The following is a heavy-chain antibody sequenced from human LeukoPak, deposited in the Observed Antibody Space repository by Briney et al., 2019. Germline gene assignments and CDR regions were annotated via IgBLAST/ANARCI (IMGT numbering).Heavy chain of an antibody. V-gene: IGHV3-21*01. D-gene: IGHD3-22*01. CDR1: GFTFSSYS. Sequence: GGSLRLSCAASGFTFSSYSMNWVRQAPGKGLEWVSSISSSSSYIYYADSVKGRFTISRDNAKNSLYLQMNSLRAEDTAVHYCTPLEIVVVINGDAFDIWGQGTMVTVSS. CDR3: TPLEIVVVINGDAFDI. CDR2: ISSSSSYI. J-gene: IGHJ3*02.